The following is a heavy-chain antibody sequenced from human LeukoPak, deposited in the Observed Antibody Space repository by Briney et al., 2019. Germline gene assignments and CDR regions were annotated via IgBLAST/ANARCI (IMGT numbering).Heavy chain of an antibody. CDR1: GGSFSGYY. V-gene: IGHV4-34*01. D-gene: IGHD1-1*01. Sequence: SETLSLTCAVYGGSFSGYYWSWIRQPPGKGLEWIGEINHSGSTNYNPSLKSRVTISVDTSKNQVSLKLSSVTAADTAVYYCARDQRTIHGMDVWGQGTTVTVSS. CDR2: INHSGST. J-gene: IGHJ6*02. CDR3: ARDQRTIHGMDV.